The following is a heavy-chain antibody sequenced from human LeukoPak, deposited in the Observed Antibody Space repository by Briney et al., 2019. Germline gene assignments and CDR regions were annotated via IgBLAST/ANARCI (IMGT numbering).Heavy chain of an antibody. V-gene: IGHV3-30*02. CDR1: GFTFRDYA. Sequence: GGSLRLSCVASGFTFRDYAMHWVRQPPGKGLEWVAFIRYDGSTKYYADSVRGRFTISRDNAKNSLYLQMNSLRAEDTAVYYCARDYYYGSGSYWDLFDYWGQGTLVTVSS. CDR2: IRYDGSTK. CDR3: ARDYYYGSGSYWDLFDY. D-gene: IGHD3-10*01. J-gene: IGHJ4*02.